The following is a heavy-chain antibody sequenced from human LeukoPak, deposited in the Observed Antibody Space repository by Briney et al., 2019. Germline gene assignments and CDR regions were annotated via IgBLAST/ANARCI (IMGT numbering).Heavy chain of an antibody. D-gene: IGHD2-15*01. V-gene: IGHV5-51*01. J-gene: IGHJ4*02. CDR2: IYPGDSDT. Sequence: GESLKISCKGSGYSFTSYWIGWVRQMPGKGLEWMGIIYPGDSDTRYSPSFQGQVTISADKSISTAYLQWSSLKASDTAMYYCARHMQLGGGGNLGGPYYFDYWAREPWSPSPQ. CDR3: ARHMQLGGGGNLGGPYYFDY. CDR1: GYSFTSYW.